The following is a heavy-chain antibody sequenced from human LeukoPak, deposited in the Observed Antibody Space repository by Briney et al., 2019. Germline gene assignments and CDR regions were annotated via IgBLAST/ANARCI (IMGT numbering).Heavy chain of an antibody. CDR3: TTDPPLIPSAWATVTTPIGGY. CDR1: GFTFSNAW. CDR2: IKSKTDGGTT. Sequence: GGSLRLSCAASGFTFSNAWMSWVRQAPGKGLEWVGRIKSKTDGGTTDYAAPVKGRFTISRDDSKNTLYLQMNSLKTEDTAVYYCTTDPPLIPSAWATVTTPIGGYWGQGTLVTVSS. D-gene: IGHD4-17*01. J-gene: IGHJ4*02. V-gene: IGHV3-15*01.